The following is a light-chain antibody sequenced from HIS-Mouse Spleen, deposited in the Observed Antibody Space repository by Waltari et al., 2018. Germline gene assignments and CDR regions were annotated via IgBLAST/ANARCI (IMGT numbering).Light chain of an antibody. Sequence: DIHMTQSPSTLSASVGYRVTITCRASQSISSWLAWYQQKPGKAPKLLIYKASSLESGVPSRFSGSGSGTEFTLTISSLQPDDFATYYCQQYNSYSLTFGGGTKVEIK. V-gene: IGKV1-5*03. CDR3: QQYNSYSLT. CDR1: QSISSW. CDR2: KAS. J-gene: IGKJ4*01.